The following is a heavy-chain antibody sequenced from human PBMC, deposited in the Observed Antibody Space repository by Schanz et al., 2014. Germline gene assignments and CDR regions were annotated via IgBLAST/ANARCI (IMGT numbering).Heavy chain of an antibody. J-gene: IGHJ4*02. V-gene: IGHV3-33*01. Sequence: QVQLVESGGGVVQPGRSLRLSCAASGFTFSSYGMHWVRQAPGKGLEWVAVIWYDGSNKYYADSVEGRFTISRDNSKNTLFLQMNSLRAEDTAVYYCARDHTTESYYSAGPPIDYWGQGTLLTVSS. CDR2: IWYDGSNK. CDR1: GFTFSSYG. D-gene: IGHD1-26*01. CDR3: ARDHTTESYYSAGPPIDY.